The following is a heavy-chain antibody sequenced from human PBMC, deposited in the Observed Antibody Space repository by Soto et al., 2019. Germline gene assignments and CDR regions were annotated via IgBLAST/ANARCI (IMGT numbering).Heavy chain of an antibody. D-gene: IGHD2-21*02. Sequence: ASVKVSCRASGYTFTSYAMHWVRQAPGQRLEWMGWINAGNGNTKYSQKFQGRVTITRDTSASTAYMELSSLRSEDTAVYYCARSIVVVTALDYWGQGTLVTVSS. J-gene: IGHJ4*02. CDR3: ARSIVVVTALDY. V-gene: IGHV1-3*01. CDR1: GYTFTSYA. CDR2: INAGNGNT.